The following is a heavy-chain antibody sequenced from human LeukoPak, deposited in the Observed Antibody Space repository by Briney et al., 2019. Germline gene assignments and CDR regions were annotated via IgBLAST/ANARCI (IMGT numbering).Heavy chain of an antibody. CDR2: IIPIFGTA. J-gene: IGHJ4*02. Sequence: ASVKVSCKASGGTFSSYAISWVRQAPGQGLEWMGGIIPIFGTANYAQKFQGRVTITTDESTSTAYMELSSLRSEDTVVYYCARGRGWYLDFDYWGQGTLVTVSS. CDR3: ARGRGWYLDFDY. V-gene: IGHV1-69*05. CDR1: GGTFSSYA. D-gene: IGHD6-19*01.